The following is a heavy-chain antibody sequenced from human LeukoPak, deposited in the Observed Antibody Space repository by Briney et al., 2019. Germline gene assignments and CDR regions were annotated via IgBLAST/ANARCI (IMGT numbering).Heavy chain of an antibody. CDR3: ARVATYYYDSSGSNDAFDI. Sequence: SVKVSCKASGGTFSSYAISWVRQAPGQGLEWMGGIIPIFGTANYAQKFQGRVTITTDESTSTAYMELSSLRSEDTAVYYCARVATYYYDSSGSNDAFDIWGQGTVVTVSS. V-gene: IGHV1-69*05. CDR2: IIPIFGTA. CDR1: GGTFSSYA. D-gene: IGHD3-22*01. J-gene: IGHJ3*02.